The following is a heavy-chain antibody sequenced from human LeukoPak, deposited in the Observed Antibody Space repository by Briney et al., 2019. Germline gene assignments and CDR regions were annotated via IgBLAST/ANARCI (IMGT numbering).Heavy chain of an antibody. J-gene: IGHJ3*02. CDR1: GFTFSTYW. CDR2: INIDGSTT. CDR3: AKGRSPAPSDAFDI. D-gene: IGHD3-10*01. Sequence: GGSLRLSCAASGFTFSTYWMHWVRQAPGKGLVWVSRINIDGSTTTYADSMKGRFTISRDNAKSTLYLQMNSLRVDDTAVYYCAKGRSPAPSDAFDIWGQGTVVTVSS. V-gene: IGHV3-74*01.